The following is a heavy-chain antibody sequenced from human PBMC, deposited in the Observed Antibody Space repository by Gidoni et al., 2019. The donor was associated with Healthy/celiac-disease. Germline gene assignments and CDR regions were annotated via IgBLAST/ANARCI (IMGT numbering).Heavy chain of an antibody. V-gene: IGHV3-30-3*01. D-gene: IGHD3-3*01. J-gene: IGHJ4*02. CDR2: KSYDGSKK. Sequence: QVQLVESGGGVVQPGRSLRLSCAASGFTFSSYAMPWVRQAPGKGLEWVAVKSYDGSKKYYADSVKGRFTISRDNSKNTLYLQMNSLRAEDTAVYYCARDFSGILEWLQFDYWGQGTLVTVSS. CDR3: ARDFSGILEWLQFDY. CDR1: GFTFSSYA.